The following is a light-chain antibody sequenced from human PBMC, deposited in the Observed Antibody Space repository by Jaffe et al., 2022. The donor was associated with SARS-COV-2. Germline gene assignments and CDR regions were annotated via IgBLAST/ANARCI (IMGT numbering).Light chain of an antibody. CDR3: GTWDNSPTVV. Sequence: QSVLTQPPSVSAAPGQKVTISCSGSTSNIGNNFVSWYQQLPGTAPKLLIYENNKRPSGIPDRFSGSKSGTSATLGITGLQTGDEADYYCGTWDNSPTVVFGGGTKLTVL. CDR2: ENN. V-gene: IGLV1-51*02. CDR1: TSNIGNNF. J-gene: IGLJ2*01.